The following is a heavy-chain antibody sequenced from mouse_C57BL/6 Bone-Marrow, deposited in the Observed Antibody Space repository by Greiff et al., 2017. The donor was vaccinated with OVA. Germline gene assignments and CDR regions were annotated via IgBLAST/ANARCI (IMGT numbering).Heavy chain of an antibody. Sequence: EVQLVESGGGLVQPKGSLKLSCAASGFSFNTYAMNWVRQAPGKGLEWVARIRSKSNNYATYYADSVKDGFTISRDDSESMLYLQLNNLKTEDTAMYYCVTTGSSEVDYWGQGTTLTVSS. CDR2: IRSKSNNYAT. J-gene: IGHJ2*01. CDR3: VTTGSSEVDY. D-gene: IGHD1-1*01. CDR1: GFSFNTYA. V-gene: IGHV10-1*01.